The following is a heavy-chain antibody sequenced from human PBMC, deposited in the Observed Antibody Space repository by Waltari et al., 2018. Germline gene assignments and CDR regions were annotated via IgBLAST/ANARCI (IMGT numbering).Heavy chain of an antibody. CDR2: INGGNGNT. Sequence: QVQLVQSGAEVKKPGASVKVSCKASGYTFTSYAMHWVRQAPGQTLEWMGWINGGNGNTKYSQKLQGRVTITRDTAASTAYMEVSSLTSEDTAVYYWARVAAAAGLREYYYYYGMDVWGQGTTVTVSS. V-gene: IGHV1-3*01. CDR1: GYTFTSYA. J-gene: IGHJ6*02. CDR3: ARVAAAAGLREYYYYYGMDV. D-gene: IGHD6-13*01.